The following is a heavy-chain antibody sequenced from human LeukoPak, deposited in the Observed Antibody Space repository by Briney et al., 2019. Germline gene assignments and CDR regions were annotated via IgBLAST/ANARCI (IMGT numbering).Heavy chain of an antibody. CDR1: GFTFSDYY. CDR3: ARDAELVRGVYYFDY. V-gene: IGHV3-11*01. CDR2: ISSSGSTI. J-gene: IGHJ4*02. Sequence: GGSLRLSCAASGFTFSDYYMSWIRQAPGKGLESVSYISSSGSTIYYADSVKGRFTISRDNAKNSLYLQMNSLRAEDTAVYYCARDAELVRGVYYFDYWGQGTLVTVSS. D-gene: IGHD6-13*01.